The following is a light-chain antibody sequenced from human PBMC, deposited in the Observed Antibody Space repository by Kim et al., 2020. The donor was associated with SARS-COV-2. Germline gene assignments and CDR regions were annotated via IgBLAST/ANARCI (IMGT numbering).Light chain of an antibody. CDR2: SAS. J-gene: IGKJ1*01. V-gene: IGKV1-NL1*01. Sequence: VGDRVTFTCRANQDISHSLAWYQQKPGRPPKLLLSSASGLGGGVPSRFSGSGSGTDFTLTVTSLQPEDIATYYCQQYFSTPPGTFGQGTKVDIK. CDR1: QDISHS. CDR3: QQYFSTPPGT.